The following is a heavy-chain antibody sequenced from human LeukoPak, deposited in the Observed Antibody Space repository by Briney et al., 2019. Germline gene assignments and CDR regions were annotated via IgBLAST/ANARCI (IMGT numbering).Heavy chain of an antibody. CDR1: GYTFTSYG. CDR3: ARGNYDFWSGYYHYYYMDV. D-gene: IGHD3-3*01. J-gene: IGHJ6*03. V-gene: IGHV1-18*01. Sequence: ASVKVSCKASGYTFTSYGISWVRQAPGQGLEWMGWISAYNGNTNYAQKLQGRVTMTTDTSTSTAYMELRSPRSDDTAVYYCARGNYDFWSGYYHYYYMDVWGKGTTVTVSS. CDR2: ISAYNGNT.